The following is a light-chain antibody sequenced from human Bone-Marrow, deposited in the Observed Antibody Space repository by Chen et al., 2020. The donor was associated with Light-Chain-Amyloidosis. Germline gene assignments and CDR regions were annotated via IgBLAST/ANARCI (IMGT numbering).Light chain of an antibody. CDR3: QSYDSSRSGSV. CDR2: SNS. CDR1: SSNNGAAYD. Sequence: SVLTQPPSVSGAPGQRVTISCPGSSSNNGAAYDVHWYQHLPGTASTLLIYSNSTRPSGVPDRFSSCKSVPSASLAITGLQAEDEADYFCQSYDSSRSGSVFGGGTKLPVL. J-gene: IGLJ2*01. V-gene: IGLV1-40*01.